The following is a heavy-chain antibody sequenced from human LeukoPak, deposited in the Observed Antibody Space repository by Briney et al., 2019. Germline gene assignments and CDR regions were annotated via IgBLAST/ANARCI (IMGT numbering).Heavy chain of an antibody. CDR2: HNGDP. V-gene: IGHV4-61*08. CDR3: VTYYVNGGGRGH. D-gene: IGHD3-16*01. Sequence: PSETLSLTCTVSGASVSSGDYHWSWVRQAPGKGLEWIGHNGDPSYNPSLKSCVVISIDTSRNQFSLRLNSVTAADTATYFCVTYYVNGGGRGHWGPGALVTVSS. CDR1: GASVSSGDYH. J-gene: IGHJ4*02.